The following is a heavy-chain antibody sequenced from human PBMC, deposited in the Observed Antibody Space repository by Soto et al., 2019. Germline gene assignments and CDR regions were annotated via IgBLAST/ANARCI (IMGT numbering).Heavy chain of an antibody. CDR1: DGCISRQS. Sequence: PSQPRSEACSVGDGCISRQSSYCIKKPPGKGLEWIGYIYYSGSTNYNPSLKSRVTISVDTSKNQFSLKLSSVTAADTAVYYCARVTGSYGINWFDPWGQGTLVTAPQ. J-gene: IGHJ5*02. CDR3: ARVTGSYGINWFDP. V-gene: IGHV4-59*11. CDR2: IYYSGST. D-gene: IGHD1-26*01.